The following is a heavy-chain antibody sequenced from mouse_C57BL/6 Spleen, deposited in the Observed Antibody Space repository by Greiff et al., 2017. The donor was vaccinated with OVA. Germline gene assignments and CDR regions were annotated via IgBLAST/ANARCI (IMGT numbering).Heavy chain of an antibody. J-gene: IGHJ2*01. CDR3: ARWYYGSKKDYFDY. CDR1: GYTFTSYW. V-gene: IGHV1-55*01. CDR2: IYPGSGST. D-gene: IGHD1-1*01. Sequence: QVQLQQPGAELVKPGASVKMSCKASGYTFTSYWITWVKQRPGQGLEWIGDIYPGSGSTNYNEKFKSKATLTVDTSSSTAYMQLSSLTSEDSAVYYCARWYYGSKKDYFDYWGQGTTLTVSS.